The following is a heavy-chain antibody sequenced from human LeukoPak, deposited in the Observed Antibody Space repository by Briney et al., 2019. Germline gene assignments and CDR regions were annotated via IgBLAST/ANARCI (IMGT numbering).Heavy chain of an antibody. CDR1: GYTFTGYY. D-gene: IGHD6-6*01. CDR3: AREGVGEYSSSSDPEHFDY. J-gene: IGHJ4*02. V-gene: IGHV1-2*02. CDR2: INPNSGGT. Sequence: GASVKVSCKASGYTFTGYYMHWVRQAPGQGLEWMGWINPNSGGTNYAQKFQGRVTMTRDTSISTAYTELSRLRSDDTAVYYCAREGVGEYSSSSDPEHFDYWGQGTLVTVSS.